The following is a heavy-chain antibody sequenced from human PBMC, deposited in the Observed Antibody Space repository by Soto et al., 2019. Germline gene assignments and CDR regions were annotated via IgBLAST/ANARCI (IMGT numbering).Heavy chain of an antibody. CDR2: ISAYNGNT. CDR1: GYTFTSYG. Sequence: ASVKVSCKASGYTFTSYGISWVRQAPGQGLEWMGWISAYNGNTNYAQKLQGRVTMTTDTSTSTAYMELRSLRSDDTAVYYCARDPVSVVPAAILLGFDYWGQGTLVTVSS. V-gene: IGHV1-18*01. CDR3: ARDPVSVVPAAILLGFDY. D-gene: IGHD2-2*01. J-gene: IGHJ4*02.